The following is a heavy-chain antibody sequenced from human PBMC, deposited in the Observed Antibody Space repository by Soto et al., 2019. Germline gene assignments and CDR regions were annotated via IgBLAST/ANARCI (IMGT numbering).Heavy chain of an antibody. CDR2: ISGYNGDT. CDR1: GYTFTSYG. CDR3: ARVAWGYYDGSRKDAIGI. Sequence: QVQLVQSGAEVKKPGASVKVSCKASGYTFTSYGIIWVRQAPGQGLEWMGWISGYNGDTNYAQKLKGRVTMTTDTHTNTPHRELRRLRSGDAAVYFCARVAWGYYDGSRKDAIGIWGQGTMGTVPS. J-gene: IGHJ3*02. D-gene: IGHD3-22*01. V-gene: IGHV1-18*01.